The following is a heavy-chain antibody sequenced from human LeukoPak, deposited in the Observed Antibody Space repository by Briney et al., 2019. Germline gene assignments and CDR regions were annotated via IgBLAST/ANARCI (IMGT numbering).Heavy chain of an antibody. CDR3: ARMVGAGY. J-gene: IGHJ4*02. CDR1: GFTFSSYS. D-gene: IGHD2-8*01. CDR2: ISSSSSYI. V-gene: IGHV3-21*01. Sequence: SRGSLRLSCAASGFTFSSYSMNWVRQAPGKGLGWVSSISSSSSYIYYADPVKGRFTISRDNAKNSLYLQMNSLRAEDTAVYYCARMVGAGYWGQGTLVTVSS.